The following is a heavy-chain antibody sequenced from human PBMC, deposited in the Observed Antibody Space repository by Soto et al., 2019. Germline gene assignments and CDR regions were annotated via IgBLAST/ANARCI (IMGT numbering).Heavy chain of an antibody. CDR3: VRDSGAKLSSS. CDR1: GGTFSSYR. Sequence: SVKVSWKASGGTFSSYRINWVRQAPGQGLEWMGRIVPIYRTADSAQEFQGRVTITADESARTAYMELRSLKSRDTAVYYCVRDSGAKLSSSWGQGTLVTVSS. V-gene: IGHV1-69*13. D-gene: IGHD6-13*01. CDR2: IVPIYRTA. J-gene: IGHJ4*02.